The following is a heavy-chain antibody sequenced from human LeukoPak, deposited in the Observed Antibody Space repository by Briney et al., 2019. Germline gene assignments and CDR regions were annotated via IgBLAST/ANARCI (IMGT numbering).Heavy chain of an antibody. Sequence: GGSLRLSCAASGFTFSAFWMHWVRQAPGKGLVWVSRINSDGSSTTYADSVKGRFTVSRDNAKNTLYLQINSLRAEDTAVYYCRSGTDTFDYWGQGTLVTVSS. J-gene: IGHJ4*02. CDR2: INSDGSST. D-gene: IGHD3-10*01. V-gene: IGHV3-74*01. CDR3: RSGTDTFDY. CDR1: GFTFSAFW.